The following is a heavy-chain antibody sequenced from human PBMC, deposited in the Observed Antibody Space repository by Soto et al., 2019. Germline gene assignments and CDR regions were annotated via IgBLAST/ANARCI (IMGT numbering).Heavy chain of an antibody. Sequence: GGSLRLSCAASGFTFSSYAMSWVRQAPGKGLEWVSAISGSGGSTYYADSVKGRFTISRDNSKNTLYLQMNSLRAEDTAVYYCAKEAYCGGDCYFRPDYWGQGTLVTVSS. CDR1: GFTFSSYA. CDR3: AKEAYCGGDCYFRPDY. D-gene: IGHD2-21*02. V-gene: IGHV3-23*01. J-gene: IGHJ4*02. CDR2: ISGSGGST.